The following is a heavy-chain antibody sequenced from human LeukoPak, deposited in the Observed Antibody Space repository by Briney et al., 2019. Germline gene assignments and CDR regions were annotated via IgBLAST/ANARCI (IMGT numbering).Heavy chain of an antibody. J-gene: IGHJ6*03. Sequence: PSETLSLTCTVSGGSISSYYWSWIRQPPGKGLEWIGYIYYSGSTNYNPSLKSRVTISVDTSKNQFSLKLSSVTAADTAVYYCARGSNYDFWSGYYYYYMDVWGKGTTVTVSS. D-gene: IGHD3-3*01. CDR1: GGSISSYY. CDR3: ARGSNYDFWSGYYYYYMDV. CDR2: IYYSGST. V-gene: IGHV4-59*01.